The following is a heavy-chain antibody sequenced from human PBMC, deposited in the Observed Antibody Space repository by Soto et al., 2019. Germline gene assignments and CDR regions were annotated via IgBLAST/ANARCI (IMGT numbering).Heavy chain of an antibody. J-gene: IGHJ4*02. CDR2: IFYSGSF. CDR3: ASFFYGDYRAGFDF. V-gene: IGHV4-59*01. CDR1: GGSLSSYY. Sequence: LSLTCTVSGGSLSSYYWGWIRQSPGKGLEWIGSIFYSGSFNHNPSLKSRATISLDTSKNQFSLKLTSVTAADTAVYYCASFFYGDYRAGFDFWGQGTPVTVSS. D-gene: IGHD4-17*01.